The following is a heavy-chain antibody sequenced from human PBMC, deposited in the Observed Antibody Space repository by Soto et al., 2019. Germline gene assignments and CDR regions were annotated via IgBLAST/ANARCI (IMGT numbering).Heavy chain of an antibody. Sequence: GESLKISCKGSGYSFTSYWISWVRQMPGKGLEWMGRIDPSDSYTNYSPSFQGHVTISADKSISTAYLQWSSLKASDTAMYYCATNIGPSSSWYFMDVWGQGTTVTVSS. CDR1: GYSFTSYW. J-gene: IGHJ6*02. D-gene: IGHD6-13*01. CDR3: ATNIGPSSSWYFMDV. V-gene: IGHV5-10-1*01. CDR2: IDPSDSYT.